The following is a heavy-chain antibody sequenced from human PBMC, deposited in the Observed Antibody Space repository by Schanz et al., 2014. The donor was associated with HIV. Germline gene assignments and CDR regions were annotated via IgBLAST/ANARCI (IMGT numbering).Heavy chain of an antibody. J-gene: IGHJ4*02. V-gene: IGHV3-33*01. CDR1: GFIFSRYG. CDR2: IWHDGSQK. Sequence: QVQLVESGGGVVQPGRSLRLSCAASGFIFSRYGMHWVRQAPGKGLEWVAVIWHDGSQKYYADSVKGRFSISRDSSKNTLFLQMNSLRAEDTAVYYCARGLGYWGQGTLVSVSS. CDR3: ARGLGY.